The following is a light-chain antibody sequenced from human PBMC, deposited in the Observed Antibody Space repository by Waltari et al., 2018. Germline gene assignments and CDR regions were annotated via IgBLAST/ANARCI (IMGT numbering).Light chain of an antibody. V-gene: IGKV4-1*01. Sequence: EIVMTQSPDSLAVSLGERATIKCKSSQSVLWSSNNKNYLAWYQQKPGQPPKLLIYWASTRDSGVPDRFSGSGSGTDFTLTISSLQTEDVAVYYCQQYYSTPRTFGQGTKVEIK. CDR3: QQYYSTPRT. J-gene: IGKJ1*01. CDR1: QSVLWSSNNKNY. CDR2: WAS.